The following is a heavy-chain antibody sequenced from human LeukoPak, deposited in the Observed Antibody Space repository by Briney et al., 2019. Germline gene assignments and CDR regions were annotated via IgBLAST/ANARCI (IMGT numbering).Heavy chain of an antibody. Sequence: GRSLRLSCAASAASGFTFSSYAFHWVRQAPGKGLEWVAVISYDGNNKYYADSVRGRFTISRDNAKNSLYLQMNSLRAEDTAVYYCARSGRQWLVHSAFDIWGQGTMVTVSS. CDR3: ARSGRQWLVHSAFDI. D-gene: IGHD6-19*01. CDR2: ISYDGNNK. J-gene: IGHJ3*02. CDR1: GFTFSSYA. V-gene: IGHV3-30*07.